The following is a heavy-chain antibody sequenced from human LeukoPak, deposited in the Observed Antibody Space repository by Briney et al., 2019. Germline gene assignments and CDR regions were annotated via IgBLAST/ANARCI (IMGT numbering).Heavy chain of an antibody. CDR2: INHSGST. V-gene: IGHV4-34*01. CDR3: ARWVGYYYDSSGPS. D-gene: IGHD3-22*01. J-gene: IGHJ5*02. Sequence: SETLSLTCALYDGSFSGYYWRWIRQPPGKGLEWIGEINHSGSTNYNPSLKSRVTISVDTSKNQFSLKLSSVTAADTAVYYCARWVGYYYDSSGPSWGQGTLVTVSS. CDR1: DGSFSGYY.